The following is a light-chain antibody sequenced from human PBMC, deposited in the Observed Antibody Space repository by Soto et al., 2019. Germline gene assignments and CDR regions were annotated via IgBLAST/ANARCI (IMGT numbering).Light chain of an antibody. Sequence: EIVLTQSPGTLSLSPGERATLSCRASQSVSSSYLAWYQQKPGQAPRLLIYGASSRATGIPDRFSGRGSGKDFNLTISRLEPEDFAVYYCQQYGSSPYTFGQGTKLEIK. CDR1: QSVSSSY. CDR2: GAS. CDR3: QQYGSSPYT. V-gene: IGKV3-20*01. J-gene: IGKJ2*01.